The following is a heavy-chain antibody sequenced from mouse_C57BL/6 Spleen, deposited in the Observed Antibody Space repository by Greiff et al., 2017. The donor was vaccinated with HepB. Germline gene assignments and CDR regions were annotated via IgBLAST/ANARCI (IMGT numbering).Heavy chain of an antibody. CDR3: ARNGYYEFAY. Sequence: DVQLVESGGGLVKPGGSLKLSCAASGFTFSDYGMHWVRQAPEKGLEWVAYISSGSSTIYYADTVKGRFTISRDNAKNTLFLQMTSLRSEDTAMYYCARNGYYEFAYWGQGTLVTVSA. CDR2: ISSGSSTI. V-gene: IGHV5-17*01. D-gene: IGHD2-3*01. CDR1: GFTFSDYG. J-gene: IGHJ3*01.